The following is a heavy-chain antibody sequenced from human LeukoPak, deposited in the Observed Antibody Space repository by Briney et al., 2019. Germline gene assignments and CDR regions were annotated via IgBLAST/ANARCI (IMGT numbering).Heavy chain of an antibody. CDR2: ISSSGSTI. J-gene: IGHJ4*02. V-gene: IGHV3-11*04. CDR3: ARDSRQQLFDY. CDR1: GFTFSDSY. Sequence: GGSLRLSCAASGFTFSDSYMSWVRQAPGKGLEWVSYISSSGSTIYYADSVKGRFTISRDNAKSSLYLQMNGLRAEDTAVYYCARDSRQQLFDYWGQGTLVTVSS. D-gene: IGHD4-11*01.